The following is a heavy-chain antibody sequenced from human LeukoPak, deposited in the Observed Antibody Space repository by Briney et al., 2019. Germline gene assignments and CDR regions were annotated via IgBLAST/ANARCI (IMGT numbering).Heavy chain of an antibody. Sequence: ASVKVSCKASGYTFTSYDINWVRQATGQGLEWMGWMNPNSGNTGYAQKFQGRVTMTRNTSISTAYMELSSLRSEDTAVYYCARGLGDFWSGYLVLYYFDYWGQGTLVTVSS. CDR3: ARGLGDFWSGYLVLYYFDY. J-gene: IGHJ4*02. CDR1: GYTFTSYD. CDR2: MNPNSGNT. V-gene: IGHV1-8*01. D-gene: IGHD3-3*01.